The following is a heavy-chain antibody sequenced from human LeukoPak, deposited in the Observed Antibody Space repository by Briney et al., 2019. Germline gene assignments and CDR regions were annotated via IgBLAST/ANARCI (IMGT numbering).Heavy chain of an antibody. Sequence: PSETLSLTCTVSGGSISSSSYYWGWIRQPPGKGLEWIGNIFYSGSTYYNPSLKSRVTISVDTSKNQFSLKLSSVTAADTAVYYCARELKAAGHWGAFDIWGQGTMVTVSS. V-gene: IGHV4-39*07. CDR3: ARELKAAGHWGAFDI. D-gene: IGHD7-27*01. J-gene: IGHJ3*02. CDR2: IFYSGST. CDR1: GGSISSSSYY.